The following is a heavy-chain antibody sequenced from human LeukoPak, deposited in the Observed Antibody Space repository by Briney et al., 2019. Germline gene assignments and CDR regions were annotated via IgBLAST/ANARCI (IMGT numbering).Heavy chain of an antibody. CDR1: GGSISSGDYY. J-gene: IGHJ4*02. CDR3: ARDRVTGVFDY. D-gene: IGHD4-23*01. V-gene: IGHV4-61*02. CDR2: IYTSGST. Sequence: SETLSLTCTVSGGSISSGDYYWSWIRQPAGKGLEWIGRIYTSGSTNYNPSLKSRVTMSVDTSKNQFSLKLSSVTAADTAVYYCARDRVTGVFDYWGQGTLVTVSS.